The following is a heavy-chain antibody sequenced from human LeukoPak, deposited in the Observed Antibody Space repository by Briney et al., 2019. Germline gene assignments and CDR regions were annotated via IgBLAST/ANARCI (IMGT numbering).Heavy chain of an antibody. CDR1: GYTFTTYG. J-gene: IGHJ4*02. CDR2: ISAYNGNT. CDR3: ARALVDGYKELGY. D-gene: IGHD5-24*01. Sequence: ASVKVSCKASGYTFTTYGITWVRPAPGQGLEWMGWISAYNGNTNYAQKLQGRVTMTTDTSTSTAYMELRSLRSDAPAVYYCARALVDGYKELGYWGQGTLVTVSS. V-gene: IGHV1-18*01.